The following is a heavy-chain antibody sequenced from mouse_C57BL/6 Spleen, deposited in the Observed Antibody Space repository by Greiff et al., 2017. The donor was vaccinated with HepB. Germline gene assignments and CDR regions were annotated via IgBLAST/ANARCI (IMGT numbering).Heavy chain of an antibody. Sequence: QVQLQQSGPELVKPGASVKISCKASGYAFSSSWMNWVKQRPGKGLEWIGRIYPGDGDTNYNGKFKGKATLTADKSSSTAYMQLSSLTSEDSAVYFCARSKGYDWYYFDYWGQGTTLTVSS. CDR3: ARSKGYDWYYFDY. CDR1: GYAFSSSW. D-gene: IGHD2-2*01. V-gene: IGHV1-82*01. CDR2: IYPGDGDT. J-gene: IGHJ2*01.